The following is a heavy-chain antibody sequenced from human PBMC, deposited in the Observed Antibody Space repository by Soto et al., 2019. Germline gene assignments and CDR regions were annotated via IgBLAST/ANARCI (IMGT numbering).Heavy chain of an antibody. J-gene: IGHJ5*02. D-gene: IGHD3-3*01. CDR1: GFTFSSYA. Sequence: PGGSLRLSCPPSGFTFSSYAMSWVRQAPGQWLECFSAISGSGGSTYYAASVKCRFTISRDNSKKTLYPQINTRRAEETAVYYGAKVLFFNWSAPWGKGSLLTVS. CDR3: AKVLFFNWSAP. CDR2: ISGSGGST. V-gene: IGHV3-23*01.